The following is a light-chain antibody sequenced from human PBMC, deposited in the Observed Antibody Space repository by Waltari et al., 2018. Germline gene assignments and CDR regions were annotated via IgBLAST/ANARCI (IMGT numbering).Light chain of an antibody. CDR2: DAS. Sequence: AIQFPQSPSSLSASIGDRGTISCRASQGIRSGLAWYQQKPGQPPKLLIYDASTLDSGVPSRFSGSGSGTDFTLTISSLQPEDFATYYCQQCLTYPQAFGQGTRLEIK. J-gene: IGKJ5*01. CDR3: QQCLTYPQA. V-gene: IGKV1-13*02. CDR1: QGIRSG.